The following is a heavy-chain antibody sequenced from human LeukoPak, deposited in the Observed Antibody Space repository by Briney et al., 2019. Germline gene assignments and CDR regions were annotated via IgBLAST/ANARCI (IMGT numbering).Heavy chain of an antibody. CDR2: IRYDGSNK. D-gene: IGHD3-3*01. CDR1: GFTFSSYA. V-gene: IGHV3-30*02. CDR3: AKAVGGYYPYYFDY. Sequence: PGGSLRLSCAASGFTFSSYAMSWVRQAPGKGLEWVAFIRYDGSNKYYADSVKGRFTISRDNSKNTLYLQMNSLRAEDTAVYYCAKAVGGYYPYYFDYWGQGTLVTVSS. J-gene: IGHJ4*02.